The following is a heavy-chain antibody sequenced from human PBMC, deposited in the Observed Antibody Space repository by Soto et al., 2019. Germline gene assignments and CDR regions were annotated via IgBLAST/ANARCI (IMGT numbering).Heavy chain of an antibody. Sequence: GGALRLSCAACGFTFRGDSVNWVRQAPGKGLEWVSYISSGSKTMYYAKSVKGRFTVSRDNARTSQYLQMNRLRNEDTAVYYCAREDILGVRSFDYWGQGPLVPVSS. J-gene: IGHJ4*02. V-gene: IGHV3-48*02. CDR2: ISSGSKTM. CDR3: AREDILGVRSFDY. D-gene: IGHD3-9*01. CDR1: GFTFRGDS.